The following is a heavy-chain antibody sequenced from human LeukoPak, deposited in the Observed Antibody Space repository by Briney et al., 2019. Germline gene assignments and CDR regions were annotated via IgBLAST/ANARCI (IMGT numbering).Heavy chain of an antibody. CDR1: GYTFTSYG. V-gene: IGHV1-18*01. J-gene: IGHJ6*03. Sequence: ASVNVSCKASGYTFTSYGISWVRQAPGQGLEWMGWISAYNGNTNYAQKLQGRVTMTTDTSTSTAYMELRSLRSDDTAVYYCARDRGVTTPYYYYMDVWGKGTTVTVSS. CDR3: ARDRGVTTPYYYYMDV. D-gene: IGHD2-21*02. CDR2: ISAYNGNT.